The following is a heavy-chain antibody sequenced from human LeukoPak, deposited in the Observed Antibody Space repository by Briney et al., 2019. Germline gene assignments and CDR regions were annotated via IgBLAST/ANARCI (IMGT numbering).Heavy chain of an antibody. V-gene: IGHV4-61*01. Sequence: TSETLSLTCTVSGASVSSGSYYWSWVRQPPGKGLEWIGYIYYSGSTNYNASLKSRVTISVDMSKNQFSLKLSSVTAADTAVYYCARDRVSYGLGSQPAFDSWGQGTLVTVSS. CDR2: IYYSGST. J-gene: IGHJ4*02. CDR3: ARDRVSYGLGSQPAFDS. D-gene: IGHD3-10*01. CDR1: GASVSSGSYY.